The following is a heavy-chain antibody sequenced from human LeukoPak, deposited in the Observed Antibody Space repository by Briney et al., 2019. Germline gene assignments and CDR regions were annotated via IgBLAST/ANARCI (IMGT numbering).Heavy chain of an antibody. CDR3: ARGYYYDSSALTPTDY. CDR1: WFTFSSYS. Sequence: GGALRLFCAASWFTFSSYSMNWVRPAPGKGLVWVSFNSSSSSTIYYADSVKGRFTISRDNAKNSLYLQMNSLRDEDTAVYYCARGYYYDSSALTPTDYWGQGTLVTVSS. J-gene: IGHJ4*02. V-gene: IGHV3-48*02. D-gene: IGHD3-22*01. CDR2: NSSSSSTI.